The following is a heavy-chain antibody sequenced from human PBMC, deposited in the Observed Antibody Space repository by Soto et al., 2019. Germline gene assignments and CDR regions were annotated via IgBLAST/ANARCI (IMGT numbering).Heavy chain of an antibody. D-gene: IGHD5-12*01. CDR1: GFTFSSYA. J-gene: IGHJ4*02. V-gene: IGHV3-23*01. Sequence: GGSLRLSCAASGFTFSSYAMSWVRQAPGKGLEWVSAISGSDDSTYYAEYVKGRFTISRDNSKNTLYLQMNSLRDEDTAVYYCVRDRGYTGYDLEYWGQGTLVTVSS. CDR2: ISGSDDST. CDR3: VRDRGYTGYDLEY.